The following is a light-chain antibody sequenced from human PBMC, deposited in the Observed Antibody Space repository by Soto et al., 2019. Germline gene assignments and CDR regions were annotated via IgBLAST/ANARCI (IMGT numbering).Light chain of an antibody. CDR3: SSYTSSSTSLYV. CDR1: SSEVSGYNY. Sequence: QSVLTQPSSVSGSPGQSITISCTGTSSEVSGYNYVSWYQQHPGKAPKLMIYDVSNRPSGVPNRFSGSKSGNTASLTISGLQAEDEADYYCSSYTSSSTSLYVFGTGTKVTVL. V-gene: IGLV2-14*01. J-gene: IGLJ1*01. CDR2: DVS.